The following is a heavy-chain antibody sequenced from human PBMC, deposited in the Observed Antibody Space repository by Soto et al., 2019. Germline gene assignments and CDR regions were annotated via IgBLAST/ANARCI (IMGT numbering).Heavy chain of an antibody. D-gene: IGHD6-6*01. CDR2: MNPNSGTA. J-gene: IGHJ4*02. V-gene: IGHV1-69*13. CDR3: ARSSSSNPGMFDY. Sequence: SVKVSCKASGYTFTTYDINWVRQTTGQGLEWMGWMNPNSGTANYAQKFQGRVTITADESTSTAYMELSSLRSEDTAVYYCARSSSSNPGMFDYWGQGTLVTVSS. CDR1: GYTFTTYD.